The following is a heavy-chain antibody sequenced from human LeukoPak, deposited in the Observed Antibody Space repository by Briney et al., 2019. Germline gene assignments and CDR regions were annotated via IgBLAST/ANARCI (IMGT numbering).Heavy chain of an antibody. V-gene: IGHV1-18*01. Sequence: GASVKVSCKASGYTFTSYGISWVRQAPGQGLEWMGWISAYNGNTNYAQKLQGRVTMTTDTSTSTAYMELRSLRSDDTAVYYCARDIVSTTRLGYYFDYWGQGTLVTVSS. CDR3: ARDIVSTTRLGYYFDY. J-gene: IGHJ4*02. D-gene: IGHD2-15*01. CDR2: ISAYNGNT. CDR1: GYTFTSYG.